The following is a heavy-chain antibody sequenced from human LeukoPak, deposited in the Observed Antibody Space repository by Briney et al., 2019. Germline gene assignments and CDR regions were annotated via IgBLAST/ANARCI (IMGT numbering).Heavy chain of an antibody. CDR1: GFSFSSYS. CDR2: INSDGRMT. J-gene: IGHJ3*02. V-gene: IGHV3-74*01. Sequence: GGSLRLSCAASGFSFSSYSMNWVRQAPGKGLVWVSGINSDGRMTRYAESVKGRFTISRDNAKNTLYLQMNSLRAEDTSVYYCARVGSTDSPHAFDIWGQGTMVTVSS. CDR3: ARVGSTDSPHAFDI. D-gene: IGHD2-21*02.